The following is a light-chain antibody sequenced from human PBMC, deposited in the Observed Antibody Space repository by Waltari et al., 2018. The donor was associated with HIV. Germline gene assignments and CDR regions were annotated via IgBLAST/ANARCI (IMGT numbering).Light chain of an antibody. CDR3: MHALQLPLT. V-gene: IGKV2-28*01. CDR2: LAS. Sequence: DIVMTQSPLSLPVTPGEPASISCRSSQSLLHSNGNNYLHWYLQQPGQSPQLLLYLASNRASGVPDRFSGSGSGTDFTLKISRVDVDDVGVYYCMHALQLPLTSGGGTKVEIK. J-gene: IGKJ4*01. CDR1: QSLLHSNGNNY.